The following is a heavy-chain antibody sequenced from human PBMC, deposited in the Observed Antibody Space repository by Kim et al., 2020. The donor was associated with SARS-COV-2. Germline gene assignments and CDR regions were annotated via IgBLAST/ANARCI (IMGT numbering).Heavy chain of an antibody. CDR1: GFTFSSYS. Sequence: GGSLRLSCAASGFTFSSYSMNWVRQAPGKGLEWVSSISSSSSYIYYADSVKGRFTISRDNAKNSLYLQMNSLRAEDTAVYYCAREALSGGLWFGELLLGVYWGQGTLVTVSS. CDR2: ISSSSSYI. V-gene: IGHV3-21*01. D-gene: IGHD3-10*01. CDR3: AREALSGGLWFGELLLGVY. J-gene: IGHJ4*02.